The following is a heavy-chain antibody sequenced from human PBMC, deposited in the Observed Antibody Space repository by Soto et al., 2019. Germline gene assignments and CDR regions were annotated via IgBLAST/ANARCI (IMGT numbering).Heavy chain of an antibody. CDR3: ASHPPLRYFDWLPQDYYYYGMDV. J-gene: IGHJ6*02. Sequence: SEPLSLTCTVSGASISSSSYYWGWIRQPPGKGLEWIGSIYYSGSTYYNPSLKSRVTISVDTSKNQFSLKLSSVTAADTAVYYCASHPPLRYFDWLPQDYYYYGMDVWGQGTTVT. CDR2: IYYSGST. D-gene: IGHD3-9*01. CDR1: GASISSSSYY. V-gene: IGHV4-39*01.